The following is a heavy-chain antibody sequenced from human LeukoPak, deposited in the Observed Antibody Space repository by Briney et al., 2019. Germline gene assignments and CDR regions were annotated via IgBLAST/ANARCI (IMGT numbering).Heavy chain of an antibody. CDR3: ARENRVGATHY. CDR1: GGSISSYY. CDR2: MYYSGIT. V-gene: IGHV4-59*01. Sequence: SETLSLTCNVSGGSISSYYWSWIRQPPGKGLEWIGYMYYSGITNYNPSLKSRVTTSVDTSKNQFSLKLSSVTAADTAVYYCARENRVGATHYWGQGTLVTVSS. J-gene: IGHJ4*02. D-gene: IGHD1-26*01.